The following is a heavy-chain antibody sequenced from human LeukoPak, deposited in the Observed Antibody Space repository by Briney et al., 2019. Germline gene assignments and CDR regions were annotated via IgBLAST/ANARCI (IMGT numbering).Heavy chain of an antibody. V-gene: IGHV3-23*01. Sequence: GGSLRLSCAASGFTFSSNGMNWVRQAPGKGLEWVSAISGGADSTYYADSVKGRFTIPRDNSKNTLYLQMNSLRAEDTAVYYCAKDNTAMVIGDSFDIWGQGTMVTVSS. CDR1: GFTFSSNG. CDR3: AKDNTAMVIGDSFDI. D-gene: IGHD5-18*01. J-gene: IGHJ3*02. CDR2: ISGGADST.